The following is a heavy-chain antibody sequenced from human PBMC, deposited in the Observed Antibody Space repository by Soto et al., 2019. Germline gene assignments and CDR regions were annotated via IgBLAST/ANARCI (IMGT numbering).Heavy chain of an antibody. CDR1: GFTVRTSY. D-gene: IGHD6-19*01. V-gene: IGHV3-66*01. CDR3: AREITSGWNAFDC. CDR2: IYAGGTS. Sequence: EVQLVESGGGLVQPGGSLRLSCAASGFTVRTSYMNWVRQSPGRGLEWLSVIYAGGTSYHADSVKGRFTISRDEARNTVYLQMNRLRAEDTAVYYCAREITSGWNAFDCWGQGTLVTVSS. J-gene: IGHJ4*02.